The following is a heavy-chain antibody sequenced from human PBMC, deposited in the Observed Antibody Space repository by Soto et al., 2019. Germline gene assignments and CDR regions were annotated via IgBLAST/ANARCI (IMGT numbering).Heavy chain of an antibody. CDR2: IHYSGST. CDR1: GGSINSSSYF. J-gene: IGHJ5*02. Sequence: RSLTCSVSGGSINSSSYFWGWVRQPPGKGLEWIGSIHYSGSTYYNPSLRSRVTISVDTSKNQFSLKLSSVTAADTAVFYCARHYSSGSRNWFDPWGQGTLVTVSS. D-gene: IGHD6-19*01. V-gene: IGHV4-39*01. CDR3: ARHYSSGSRNWFDP.